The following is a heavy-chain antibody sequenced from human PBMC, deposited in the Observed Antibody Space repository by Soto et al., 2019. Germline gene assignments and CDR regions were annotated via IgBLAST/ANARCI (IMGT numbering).Heavy chain of an antibody. CDR3: AKDLGGYSGYAFDY. CDR1: GGSISSTRW. V-gene: IGHV4-4*02. D-gene: IGHD5-12*01. J-gene: IGHJ4*02. Sequence: SETLSLTCTVSGGSISSTRWWSWVRQSPGKGLEWIGDIYRGGSTNYNPSLKSRVTISIDNSKNTLYLQMNSLRAEDTAVYYCAKDLGGYSGYAFDYWGQGTLVTVSS. CDR2: IYRGGST.